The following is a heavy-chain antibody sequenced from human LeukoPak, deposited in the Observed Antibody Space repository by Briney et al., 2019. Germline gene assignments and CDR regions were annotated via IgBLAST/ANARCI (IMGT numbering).Heavy chain of an antibody. V-gene: IGHV3-7*01. J-gene: IGHJ4*01. CDR3: ARDGTAAGLYFDL. Sequence: PGGSLILSCAVSGFTFTDYWMKWVRQAPGEGLEWVASIRQDGSEKTYVDSVKGRFTISRDNTKNSLSLQVNSLRVEDTAVYYCARDGTAAGLYFDLWGQGTLVTVSS. D-gene: IGHD6-13*01. CDR1: GFTFTDYW. CDR2: IRQDGSEK.